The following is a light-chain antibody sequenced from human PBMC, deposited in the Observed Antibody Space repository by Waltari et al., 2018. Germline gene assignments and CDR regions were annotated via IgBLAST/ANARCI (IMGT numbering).Light chain of an antibody. Sequence: QSALTQPASVSGSPGQSITIPCTGPSSDVGSYYLVPWYQHHPGKAPKLMIYEGSKRPSGVSNRFSGSKSGDTASLTISGLQAEDETDYYCCSYAGSGTWVFGGGTKLTVL. CDR2: EGS. V-gene: IGLV2-23*01. J-gene: IGLJ3*02. CDR1: SSDVGSYYL. CDR3: CSYAGSGTWV.